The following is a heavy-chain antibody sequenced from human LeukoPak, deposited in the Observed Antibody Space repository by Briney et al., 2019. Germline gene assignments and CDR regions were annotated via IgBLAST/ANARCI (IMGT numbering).Heavy chain of an antibody. Sequence: SQTLSLTCAISGDSVSSNSAAWNWIRQSPSRGLEWLGRTYYRSKWYNDYAVSVKSRITINPDTSKNQFSLQLNSVTPEDTAVYYCARLTEYSSSWYVGFDPWGQGTLVTVSS. D-gene: IGHD6-13*01. V-gene: IGHV6-1*01. CDR1: GDSVSSNSAA. CDR3: ARLTEYSSSWYVGFDP. CDR2: TYYRSKWYN. J-gene: IGHJ5*02.